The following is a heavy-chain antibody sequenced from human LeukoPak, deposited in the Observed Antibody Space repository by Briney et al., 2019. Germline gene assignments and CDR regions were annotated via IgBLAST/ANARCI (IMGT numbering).Heavy chain of an antibody. CDR2: ISSNGDST. J-gene: IGHJ6*02. V-gene: IGHV3-64*01. CDR1: GFTFSSYA. CDR3: ARARMPSGDLYYYGMDV. D-gene: IGHD3-10*01. Sequence: GGSLRLSCAASGFTFSSYAMHWVRQAPGKGLEYVSAISSNGDSTYYANSVKGRFTTSRDNSKNTLYLQMGSLRPEDMAVCYCARARMPSGDLYYYGMDVWGQGTTVTVSS.